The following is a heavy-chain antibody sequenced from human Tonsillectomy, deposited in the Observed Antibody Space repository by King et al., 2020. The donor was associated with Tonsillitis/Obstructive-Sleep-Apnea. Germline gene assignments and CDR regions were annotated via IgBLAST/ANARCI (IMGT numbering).Heavy chain of an antibody. CDR3: ARDDPYYYYMDV. J-gene: IGHJ6*03. CDR2: ISYDGSNR. Sequence: QLVQSGGGVVQPGRSLRLSCAASGFNFSTYAMHWVRQAPGKGLEWVAVISYDGSNRYYADSVKGRFTISRDNSKNTLYLQMNSLRAEDTAVYYCARDDPYYYYMDVWGKGTTVTVSS. V-gene: IGHV3-30*01. CDR1: GFNFSTYA.